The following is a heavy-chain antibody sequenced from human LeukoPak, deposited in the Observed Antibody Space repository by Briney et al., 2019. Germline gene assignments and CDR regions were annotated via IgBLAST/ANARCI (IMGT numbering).Heavy chain of an antibody. Sequence: SVKVSCKASGGTFSSYAISWVRQAPGQGREWMGGIIPIFGTANYAQKFPGRVTITADESTSTAYIALSSLRSEDTAVYSCAGSIAAAGGLGYWGQGPLVPVSS. CDR2: IIPIFGTA. D-gene: IGHD6-13*01. V-gene: IGHV1-69*13. CDR3: AGSIAAAGGLGY. J-gene: IGHJ1*01. CDR1: GGTFSSYA.